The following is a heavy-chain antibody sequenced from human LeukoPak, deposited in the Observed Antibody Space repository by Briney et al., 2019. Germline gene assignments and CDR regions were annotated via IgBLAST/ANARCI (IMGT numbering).Heavy chain of an antibody. CDR3: AREGEGDPTTFVAFDI. CDR1: GGSFSGYY. Sequence: PSETLSLTCAVYGGSFSGYYWSWIRQPPGKGLEWIGEINHSGSTNYNPSLKSRVTISVDTSKNQFSLKLSSVTAADTAVYYCAREGEGDPTTFVAFDIWGQGTMVTVSS. J-gene: IGHJ3*02. D-gene: IGHD2-21*02. CDR2: INHSGST. V-gene: IGHV4-34*01.